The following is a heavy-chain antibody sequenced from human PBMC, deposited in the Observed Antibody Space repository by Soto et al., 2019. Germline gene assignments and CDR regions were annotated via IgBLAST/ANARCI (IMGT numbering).Heavy chain of an antibody. J-gene: IGHJ5*02. V-gene: IGHV4-30-2*01. D-gene: IGHD2-8*02. CDR1: GGYINRGDYS. CDR3: ARALGDCTGASCRSDWFHP. CDR2: IYQTGST. Sequence: QLQLQESGSGLVKPSQTLSLTCAVSGGYINRGDYSWSGIRQQPGKGLEWMGYIYQTGSTSYNPSLKSRVTISIDRSKDQFSLKLTSVTAADTAVYYCARALGDCTGASCRSDWFHPWGQGTLVTVSS.